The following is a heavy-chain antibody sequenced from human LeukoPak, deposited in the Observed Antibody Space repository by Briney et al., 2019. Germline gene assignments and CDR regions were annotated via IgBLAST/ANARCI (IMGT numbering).Heavy chain of an antibody. CDR3: ARSARGYPALNYYYGMDV. D-gene: IGHD5-12*01. V-gene: IGHV3-30-3*01. CDR2: ISYDGSNK. J-gene: IGHJ6*02. Sequence: GRSLRLSCAASGFTFSSYAMHWVRQAPGKGLEWVAVISYDGSNKYYADSVKGRFTISRDNSKNTLYLQMNSLRAEDTAVYYCARSARGYPALNYYYGMDVWGQGTTVTVSS. CDR1: GFTFSSYA.